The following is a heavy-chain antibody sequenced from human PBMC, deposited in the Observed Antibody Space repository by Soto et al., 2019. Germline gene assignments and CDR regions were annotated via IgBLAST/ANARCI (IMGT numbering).Heavy chain of an antibody. CDR1: AFSFTGYY. V-gene: IGHV1-2*04. D-gene: IGHD6-13*01. CDR2: INPKTGDT. CDR3: ARAGYSRTDPLFDY. J-gene: IGHJ4*02. Sequence: QAQLVQSGAEVKKPGASVKVSCNASAFSFTGYYIPWVRQAPGQGLEWMGTINPKTGDTKYAPKFQGSVAMTRDTSITTAFLELGRLKSDDTAVYYCARAGYSRTDPLFDYWGQGTLVTVSS.